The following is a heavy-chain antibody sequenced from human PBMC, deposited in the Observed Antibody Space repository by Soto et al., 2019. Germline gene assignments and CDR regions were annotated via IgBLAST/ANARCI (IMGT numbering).Heavy chain of an antibody. CDR2: IRSKANSYAT. CDR3: TRQSRGAAAGPSDY. D-gene: IGHD6-13*01. CDR1: GFPFSGSA. Sequence: GGSLRLSCAASGFPFSGSAMHWVRQASGKGLEWVGRIRSKANSYATAYAASVKGRFTISRDDSKNTAYLQMNSLKTEDTAVYYCTRQSRGAAAGPSDYWGQGTLVTVSS. J-gene: IGHJ4*02. V-gene: IGHV3-73*01.